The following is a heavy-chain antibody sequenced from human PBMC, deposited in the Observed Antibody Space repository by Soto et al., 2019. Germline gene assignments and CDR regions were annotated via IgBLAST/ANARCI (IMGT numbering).Heavy chain of an antibody. CDR3: ARVGYGDYVPFDY. V-gene: IGHV3-74*01. CDR1: GFTFSSYW. J-gene: IGHJ4*02. CDR2: INSDGSST. Sequence: PGGSLRLSCAASGFTFSSYWMHWVRQAPGKGLVWVSGINSDGSSTTYADSVQGRFTISRDNAKNTLYLEMNSLRAEDTAVYYCARVGYGDYVPFDYWGQGTLVTVSS. D-gene: IGHD4-17*01.